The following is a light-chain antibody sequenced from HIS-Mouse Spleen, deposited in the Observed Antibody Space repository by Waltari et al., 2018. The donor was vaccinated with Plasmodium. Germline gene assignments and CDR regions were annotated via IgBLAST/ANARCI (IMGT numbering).Light chain of an antibody. CDR2: GAS. Sequence: EIVMTQSPATLSVSPGERATLSCRASHSVSSNLACYQQKPGQAPRLLIYGASTRATGIPARFSCSGSGTEFTLTISSLQSEDFAVYYCQQYNNWSFTFGPGTKVDIK. J-gene: IGKJ3*01. V-gene: IGKV3-15*01. CDR1: HSVSSN. CDR3: QQYNNWSFT.